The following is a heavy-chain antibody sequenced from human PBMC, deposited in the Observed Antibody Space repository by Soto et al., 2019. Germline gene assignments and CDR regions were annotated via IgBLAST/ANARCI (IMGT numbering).Heavy chain of an antibody. CDR3: AKDLGRPDFWSGRIFDY. D-gene: IGHD3-3*01. V-gene: IGHV3-64*04. CDR1: GFTFRGDA. J-gene: IGHJ4*02. Sequence: PGGPLRLSCSASGFTFRGDALHWVRQPPGKGLEYVSAISSSGSIRYYADSVRGRFTISRDNSKNTLYLQMSSLRVEDTAVYYCAKDLGRPDFWSGRIFDYWGQGTLVTVSS. CDR2: ISSSGSIR.